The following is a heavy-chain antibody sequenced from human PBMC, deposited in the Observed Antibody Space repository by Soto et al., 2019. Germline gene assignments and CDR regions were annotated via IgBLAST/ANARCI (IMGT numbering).Heavy chain of an antibody. J-gene: IGHJ4*02. CDR3: ARTAYCGGDCYPFDY. CDR2: IYYSGST. CDR1: GGSISSGGYY. D-gene: IGHD2-21*02. Sequence: SETLSLTCTVSGGSISSGGYYWSWIRQHPGKGLEWIGYIYYSGSTYYNPSLKSRVTISVDTSKNQFSLKLSSVTAADTAVYYCARTAYCGGDCYPFDYWGQGTLVTVS. V-gene: IGHV4-31*03.